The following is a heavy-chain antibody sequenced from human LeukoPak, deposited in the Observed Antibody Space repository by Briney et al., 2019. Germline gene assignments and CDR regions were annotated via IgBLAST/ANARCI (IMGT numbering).Heavy chain of an antibody. CDR1: GFTFSSYD. CDR2: IGTAGDT. CDR3: ARGRAADAFEI. V-gene: IGHV3-13*01. J-gene: IGHJ3*02. Sequence: AGGSLRLSCAASGFTFSSYDMHWVRHATGKGLEWVSAIGTAGDTYYPGSVKGRFTISRENAKNSLYLQMNSLRAGDTAVYYCARGRAADAFEIWGQGTMVTVSS.